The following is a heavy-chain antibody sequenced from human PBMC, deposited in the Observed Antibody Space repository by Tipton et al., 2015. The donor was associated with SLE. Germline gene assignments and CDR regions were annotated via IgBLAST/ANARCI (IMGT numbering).Heavy chain of an antibody. V-gene: IGHV3-7*01. CDR2: IKQDGIEK. CDR1: GFTLSSYW. CDR3: ARAPMYGSSDAFDI. D-gene: IGHD3-10*01. Sequence: SLRLSCAASGFTLSSYWMKWVRQAPGKGLECVANIKQDGIEKYYVESVKGRFTISRDKAKNSLYLQMNSLRDEDTAVYYCARAPMYGSSDAFDIWGQGTMVTVSS. J-gene: IGHJ3*02.